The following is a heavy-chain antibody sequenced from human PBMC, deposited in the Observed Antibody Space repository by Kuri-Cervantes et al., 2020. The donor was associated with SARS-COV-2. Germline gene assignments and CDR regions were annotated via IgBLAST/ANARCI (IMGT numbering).Heavy chain of an antibody. Sequence: GESLKISCATSGFTFSNYAMTWIRQAPGKGLEWVSVISSGGGNTFYTGSVKGRFTISRDNSNNTLYLQMNSLRADDTAVYYCAQTLIAVAGYFDYWGQGTLVTVSS. J-gene: IGHJ4*02. CDR2: ISSGGGNT. CDR1: GFTFSNYA. CDR3: AQTLIAVAGYFDY. D-gene: IGHD6-19*01. V-gene: IGHV3-23*01.